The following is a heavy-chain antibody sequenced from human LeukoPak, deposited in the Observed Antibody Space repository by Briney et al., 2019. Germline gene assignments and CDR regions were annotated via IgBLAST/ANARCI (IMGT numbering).Heavy chain of an antibody. CDR2: ISAYNGNT. CDR3: ARGSGSWNYGRDDAFDI. D-gene: IGHD1-7*01. Sequence: ASVKVSCKASGYTFTSYGISWVRQAPGQGLEWMGWISAYNGNTNYAQKLQGRATMTTDTSTSTAYMELRSLRSDDTAVYYCARGSGSWNYGRDDAFDIWGQGTMVTVSS. CDR1: GYTFTSYG. V-gene: IGHV1-18*01. J-gene: IGHJ3*02.